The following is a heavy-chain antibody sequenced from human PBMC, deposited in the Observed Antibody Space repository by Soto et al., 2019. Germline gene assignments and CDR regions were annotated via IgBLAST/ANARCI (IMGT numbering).Heavy chain of an antibody. D-gene: IGHD2-15*01. J-gene: IGHJ4*02. CDR3: ATAKLLLPWLFDY. CDR1: GFTVSSNY. CDR2: IYSGDST. V-gene: IGHV3-66*01. Sequence: GGSLRLSCAASGFTVSSNYMSWVRQAPGKGLEWVSVIYSGDSTYYADSVKGRFTISRDDSKNTLFLQMNSLRAEDTAVYYCATAKLLLPWLFDYWGQGTLVTVSS.